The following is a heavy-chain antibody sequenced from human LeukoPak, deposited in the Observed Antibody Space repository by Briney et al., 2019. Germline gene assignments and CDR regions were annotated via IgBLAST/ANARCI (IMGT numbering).Heavy chain of an antibody. V-gene: IGHV3-7*01. CDR1: GFTFSSYW. Sequence: GGSLRLSCAVSGFTFSSYWMSWVRQAPEKGLEWVANIKQDGSEKYYVDSVKGRFTISRDNAKNSLYLQMNSLRAEDTAVYYCARSVAAADWGQGTLVTVSS. J-gene: IGHJ4*02. CDR3: ARSVAAAD. CDR2: IKQDGSEK. D-gene: IGHD6-13*01.